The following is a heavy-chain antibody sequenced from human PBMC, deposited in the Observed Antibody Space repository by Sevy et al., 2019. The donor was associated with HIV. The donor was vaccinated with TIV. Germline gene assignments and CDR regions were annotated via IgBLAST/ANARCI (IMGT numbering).Heavy chain of an antibody. Sequence: ASVKVSCKSSGGHFTGYAITWVRQAPGLGLEWMGGLVPMFGTAKYAQKFQGRVTITTDEVSSTGYMELNSLKSEDTAVYYCARDRYYYDSSGHPLYYWGQGTLVTVSS. CDR3: ARDRYYYDSSGHPLYY. D-gene: IGHD3-22*01. CDR1: GGHFTGYA. J-gene: IGHJ4*02. V-gene: IGHV1-69*05. CDR2: LVPMFGTA.